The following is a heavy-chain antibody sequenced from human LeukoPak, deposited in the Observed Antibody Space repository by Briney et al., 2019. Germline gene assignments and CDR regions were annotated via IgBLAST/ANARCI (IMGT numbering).Heavy chain of an antibody. CDR1: GGSVSSWY. D-gene: IGHD3-10*01. Sequence: SETLSLTCSVSGGSVSSWYWSWIRQPPGKGLEWIGYIYDSGNTNYNPSLKSRVTISIDTSKNQFSLRLTSVTAADTATYYCAKITKDKLLWFGELLGWFDPWGQGTLVTVSS. J-gene: IGHJ5*02. V-gene: IGHV4-59*02. CDR3: AKITKDKLLWFGELLGWFDP. CDR2: IYDSGNT.